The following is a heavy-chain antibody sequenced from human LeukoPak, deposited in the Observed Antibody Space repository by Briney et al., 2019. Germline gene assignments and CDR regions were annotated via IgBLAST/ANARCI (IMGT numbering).Heavy chain of an antibody. V-gene: IGHV4-59*12. Sequence: SETLSLTCTVSGGSIGSYYWSWIRQPPGKGLEWIGYIYYSGSTNYNPSLKSRVTISVDTSKNQFSLKLSSVTAADTAVYYCARGLQWLVKYYFDYWGQGTLVTVSS. D-gene: IGHD6-19*01. CDR3: ARGLQWLVKYYFDY. J-gene: IGHJ4*02. CDR1: GGSIGSYY. CDR2: IYYSGST.